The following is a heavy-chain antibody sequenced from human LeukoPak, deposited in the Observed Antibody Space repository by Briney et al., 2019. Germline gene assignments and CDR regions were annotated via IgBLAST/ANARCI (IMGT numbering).Heavy chain of an antibody. CDR1: GFTFSSYW. J-gene: IGHJ4*02. Sequence: PGGSLRLSCAASGFTFSSYWMSWVRQAPGKGLEWVANIKQDGSEKYYVDSVKGRFTISRDNAKNSLYLQMNSLRAEDTAVYYCARALRFLGTQFDYWGQGTLVTVSS. CDR2: IKQDGSEK. D-gene: IGHD3-3*01. V-gene: IGHV3-7*01. CDR3: ARALRFLGTQFDY.